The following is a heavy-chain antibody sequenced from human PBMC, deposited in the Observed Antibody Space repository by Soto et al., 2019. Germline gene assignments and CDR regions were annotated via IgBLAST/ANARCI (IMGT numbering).Heavy chain of an antibody. J-gene: IGHJ6*02. CDR2: INRNSGGT. CDR1: GYTFTGYY. Sequence: ASVKVSCKTSGYTFTGYYIHWVRQAPGQGLEWMGWINRNSGGTKYAQKFEGRVTMTRDTSISTAYMELSSLRSDDTAVYYCARGGVGAGGYGMDVWGQRTTVTVSS. CDR3: ARGGVGAGGYGMDV. V-gene: IGHV1-2*02. D-gene: IGHD1-26*01.